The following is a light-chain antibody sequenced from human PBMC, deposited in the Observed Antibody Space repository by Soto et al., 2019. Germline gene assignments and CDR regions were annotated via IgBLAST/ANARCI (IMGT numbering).Light chain of an antibody. Sequence: QSVLTQPASVSGSPGQSITISCTGTSSDVGGYNYVSWYQQHPGKAPKLMIYDVSNRPSEVSNRFSGSKSGNTASLTISGLQAEDEADYYCSSYTSSSTPYVFGTGTKLTVL. CDR3: SSYTSSSTPYV. V-gene: IGLV2-14*01. J-gene: IGLJ1*01. CDR1: SSDVGGYNY. CDR2: DVS.